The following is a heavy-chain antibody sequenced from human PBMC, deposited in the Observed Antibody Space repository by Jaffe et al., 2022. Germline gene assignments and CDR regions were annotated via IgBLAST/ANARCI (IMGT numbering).Heavy chain of an antibody. V-gene: IGHV1-3*01. CDR1: GYTFTSYA. J-gene: IGHJ4*02. D-gene: IGHD4-17*01. CDR2: INAGNGNT. Sequence: QVQLVQSGAEVKKPGASVKVSCKASGYTFTSYAMHWVRQAPGQRLEWMGWINAGNGNTKYSQKFQGRVTITRDTSASTAYMELSSLRSEDTAVYYCARADTVTQVFDYWGQGTLVTVSS. CDR3: ARADTVTQVFDY.